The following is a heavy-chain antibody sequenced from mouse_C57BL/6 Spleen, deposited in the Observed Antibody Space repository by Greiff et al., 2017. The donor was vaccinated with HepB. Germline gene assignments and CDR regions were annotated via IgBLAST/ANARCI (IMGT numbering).Heavy chain of an antibody. CDR2: IWSGGST. CDR3: ARTPKYYGSSYWYFDV. D-gene: IGHD1-1*01. Sequence: VQLQESGPGLVQPSQSLSITCTVSGFSLTSYGVHWVRQSPGKGLEWLGVIWSGGSTDYNAAFISRLSISKDNSKSQVFFKMNSLQADDTAIYYCARTPKYYGSSYWYFDVWGTGTTVTVSS. V-gene: IGHV2-2*01. CDR1: GFSLTSYG. J-gene: IGHJ1*03.